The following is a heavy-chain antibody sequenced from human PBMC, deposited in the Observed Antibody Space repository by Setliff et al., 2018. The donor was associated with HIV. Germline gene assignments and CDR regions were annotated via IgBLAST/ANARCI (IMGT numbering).Heavy chain of an antibody. J-gene: IGHJ4*02. CDR2: IIPIFGTP. CDR3: ARGAGWSAPSDY. CDR1: GDTFNSHA. V-gene: IGHV1-69*13. Sequence: GASVKVSCKASGDTFNSHAISWVRQAPGQGLEWMGGIIPIFGTPNYAQKFKGRLTITADESTSTVYMELSSLRSEDTAVYYCARGAGWSAPSDYWGQGTLVTVSS. D-gene: IGHD3-3*01.